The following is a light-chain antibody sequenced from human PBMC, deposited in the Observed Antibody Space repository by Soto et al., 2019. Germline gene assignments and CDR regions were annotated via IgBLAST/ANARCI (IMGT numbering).Light chain of an antibody. V-gene: IGKV3-20*01. Sequence: EIVLTQSPGTLSLSPGERATLSCRASQSVSSTYLGWYQQKPGQAPRLLIYGALSRATGIPDRFSGSGSGTDYTLPITRLEPEDFAVYYCQHYGSSPYTFGQGTKLEIK. J-gene: IGKJ2*01. CDR3: QHYGSSPYT. CDR1: QSVSSTY. CDR2: GAL.